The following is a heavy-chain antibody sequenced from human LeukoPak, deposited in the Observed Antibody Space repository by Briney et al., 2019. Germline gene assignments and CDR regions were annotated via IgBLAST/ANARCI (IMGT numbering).Heavy chain of an antibody. J-gene: IGHJ5*02. CDR2: IFYSGST. Sequence: SETLSLTCAVYGGSFSGYYWNWIRQPPGKGLEWIGYIFYSGSTNYNPSLKSRVTISVDTSKNQFSLKLSSVTAADTAVYYCARAPSLKARFDPWGQGTLVTVSS. CDR3: ARAPSLKARFDP. V-gene: IGHV4-59*01. CDR1: GGSFSGYY.